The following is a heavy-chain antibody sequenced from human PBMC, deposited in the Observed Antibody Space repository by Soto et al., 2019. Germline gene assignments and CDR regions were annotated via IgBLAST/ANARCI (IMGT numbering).Heavy chain of an antibody. CDR2: IYYSGST. D-gene: IGHD3-10*01. CDR1: GGSISSYY. CDR3: ARRGSGSYYRGDAFDI. J-gene: IGHJ3*02. V-gene: IGHV4-59*01. Sequence: SETLSLTCTVSGGSISSYYWSWIRQPPGKGLEWIGYIYYSGSTNYNPSLKSRVTISVDTSKNQFSLKLSSVTAADTAVYYCARRGSGSYYRGDAFDIWGQGTMVTVSS.